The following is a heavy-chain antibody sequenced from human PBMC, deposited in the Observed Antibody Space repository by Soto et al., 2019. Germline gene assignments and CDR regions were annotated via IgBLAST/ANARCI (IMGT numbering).Heavy chain of an antibody. V-gene: IGHV4-28*01. CDR3: AKKPAAVAQFDS. J-gene: IGHJ4*02. D-gene: IGHD6-13*01. Sequence: QVQLQESGPGLVKPSDTLSLTCAVSNYSISSSNWWGWIRQPPGKGLEWIGYIYYTGSTDYNPSLKSRVTMSVDTSKNPLSLKLSSVTAVDTAVYYCAKKPAAVAQFDSWGQGTLVTVSS. CDR2: IYYTGST. CDR1: NYSISSSNW.